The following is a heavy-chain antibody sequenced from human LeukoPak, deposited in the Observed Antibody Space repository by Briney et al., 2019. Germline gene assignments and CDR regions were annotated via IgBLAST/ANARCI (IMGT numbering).Heavy chain of an antibody. CDR3: ASTVGITFGGRYGMDA. CDR1: GYTFTSYG. J-gene: IGHJ6*02. CDR2: ISAYNGNT. D-gene: IGHD3-16*01. V-gene: IGHV1-18*01. Sequence: ASVKVSCKASGYTFTSYGISWVRRAPGQGLEWMGWISAYNGNTNYAQKLQGRVTMTTDTSTSAAYMELRSLRSDDTAVYYCASTVGITFGGRYGMDAWGQGTTVTVSS.